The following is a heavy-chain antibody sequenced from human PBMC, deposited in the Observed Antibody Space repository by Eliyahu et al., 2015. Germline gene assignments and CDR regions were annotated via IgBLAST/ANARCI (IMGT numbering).Heavy chain of an antibody. J-gene: IGHJ6*02. CDR2: MNPNSGNT. D-gene: IGHD5-18*01. CDR3: ARSVEAAMGADV. Sequence: QVQLVQSGAEVKKPGASVKVSCKASGYXFTSYDINWVRQATGQGLEWMGWMNPNSGNTGYAQKFQGRVTMTRNTSISTAYMELSSLRSEDTAVYYCARSVEAAMGADVWGQGTTVTVSS. V-gene: IGHV1-8*01. CDR1: GYXFTSYD.